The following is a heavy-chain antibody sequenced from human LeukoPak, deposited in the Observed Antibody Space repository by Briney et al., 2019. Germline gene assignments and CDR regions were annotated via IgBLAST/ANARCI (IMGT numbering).Heavy chain of an antibody. CDR3: TRDLGY. CDR1: GFTFGNCW. CDR2: INTDGSST. J-gene: IGHJ4*02. V-gene: IGHV3-74*01. Sequence: GGSLRLSCTASGFTFGNCWMHWVRQAQGKGLVWVSRINTDGSSTSYADSVKGRFTISRDNAKNTLHLQMNSLRAEDTAVYYCTRDLGYWGQGTLVTVSS.